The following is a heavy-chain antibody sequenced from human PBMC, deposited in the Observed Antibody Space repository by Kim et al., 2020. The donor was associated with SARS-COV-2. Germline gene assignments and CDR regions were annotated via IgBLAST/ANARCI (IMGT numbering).Heavy chain of an antibody. D-gene: IGHD3-10*01. CDR2: ISSSSSYI. Sequence: GGSLRLSCAASGFTFSSYSMNWVRQAPGKGLEWVSSISSSSSYIYYADSVKGRFTISRDNAKNSLYLQMNSLRAEDTAVYYCARGGWFGELLFDYWGQGTLVTVSS. J-gene: IGHJ4*02. CDR3: ARGGWFGELLFDY. CDR1: GFTFSSYS. V-gene: IGHV3-21*01.